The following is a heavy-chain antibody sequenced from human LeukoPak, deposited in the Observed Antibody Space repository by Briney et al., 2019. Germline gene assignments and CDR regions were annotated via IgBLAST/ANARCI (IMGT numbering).Heavy chain of an antibody. CDR2: ISPYSGKT. Sequence: GASVNVSCKASNYTFNSYGFTWVRQAPGQGLEWMGWISPYSGKTNYAQKLQGRATMTTDTSTSTASMELRSLRSDDTAVYYCARCTYYGSGSCLDYWGQGTLVTVSS. J-gene: IGHJ4*02. D-gene: IGHD3-10*01. CDR3: ARCTYYGSGSCLDY. V-gene: IGHV1-18*01. CDR1: NYTFNSYG.